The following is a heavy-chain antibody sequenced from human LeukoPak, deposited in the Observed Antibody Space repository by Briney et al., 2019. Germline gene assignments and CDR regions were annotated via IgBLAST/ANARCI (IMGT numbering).Heavy chain of an antibody. V-gene: IGHV4-59*11. D-gene: IGHD7-27*01. CDR1: GGSISSHY. CDR3: ARCWGRTYYYMDV. CDR2: IYYSGST. Sequence: SETLSLTCTVSGGSISSHYWSWIRQPPGKGLEWIGYIYYSGSTNYNPSLKSRVTISVDTSKNQFSLKQSSVTAADTAVYYCARCWGRTYYYMDVWGKGTTVTVSS. J-gene: IGHJ6*03.